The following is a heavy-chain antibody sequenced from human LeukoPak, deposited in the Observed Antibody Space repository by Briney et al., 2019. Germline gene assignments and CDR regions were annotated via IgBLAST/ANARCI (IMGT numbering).Heavy chain of an antibody. J-gene: IGHJ5*02. D-gene: IGHD3-10*01. Sequence: SETLSLTCTVSGVSISSYYWSWIRQPPGKGLEWIGYIYYSGSNNYNPSLKSRVTISVDTSKSQFSLKLTSVTAADTAVYYCARLNSWFGDPNWFDPWGQGTLVTVSS. V-gene: IGHV4-59*01. CDR3: ARLNSWFGDPNWFDP. CDR2: IYYSGSN. CDR1: GVSISSYY.